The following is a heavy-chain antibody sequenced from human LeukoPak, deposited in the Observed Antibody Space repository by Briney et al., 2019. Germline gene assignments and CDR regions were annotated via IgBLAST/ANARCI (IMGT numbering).Heavy chain of an antibody. J-gene: IGHJ4*02. CDR2: INHSGST. CDR3: ARGVGALDY. Sequence: PGGSLRLSCTASGFTFGDYAMSWVRQAPGKGLEWIGEINHSGSTNYNPSLKSRVTISVDTSKNQFSLKLSSVTAADTAVYYCARGVGALDYWGQGTLVTVSS. D-gene: IGHD1-26*01. V-gene: IGHV4-34*01. CDR1: GFTFGDYA.